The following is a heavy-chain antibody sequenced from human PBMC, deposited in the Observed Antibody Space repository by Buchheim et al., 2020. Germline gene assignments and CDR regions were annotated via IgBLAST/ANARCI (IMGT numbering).Heavy chain of an antibody. D-gene: IGHD1-26*01. J-gene: IGHJ6*02. CDR1: GFTFSSYG. Sequence: QVQLVESGGGVVQPGRSLRLSRAASGFTFSSYGMHWVRQAPGKGLEWVAVIWYDGSNKYYADSVKGRFTISRDNSKNTLYLQMNSLRAEDTAVYYCARDRRGIRYYYYGMDVWGQGTT. CDR3: ARDRRGIRYYYYGMDV. CDR2: IWYDGSNK. V-gene: IGHV3-33*01.